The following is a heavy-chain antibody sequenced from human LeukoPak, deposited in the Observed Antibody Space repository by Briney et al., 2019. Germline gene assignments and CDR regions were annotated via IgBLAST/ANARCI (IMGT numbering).Heavy chain of an antibody. Sequence: ASVKVSCKASGYTFADYYMNWVRQAPGQGLEWMGWINPDNGGTNYAQKFQGRVIMTRDTSITTVYMELSGLRSDDTAIYYCARGDYYGSPKTVAAWGQGTLVTDSS. CDR3: ARGDYYGSPKTVAA. D-gene: IGHD3-10*01. V-gene: IGHV1-2*02. J-gene: IGHJ5*02. CDR1: GYTFADYY. CDR2: INPDNGGT.